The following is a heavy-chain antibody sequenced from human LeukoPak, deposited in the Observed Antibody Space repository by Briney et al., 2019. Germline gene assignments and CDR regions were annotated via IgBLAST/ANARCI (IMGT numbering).Heavy chain of an antibody. Sequence: GGSLRLSCAASGFIFSTYGMYWVRQAPGKGLEWVAFIRHDGSIKNHADSVKGRSTISRDNSKNTLYLQMNSLRAEDTAVYYCAKDPIMITFGGVIVPAAFDIWGQGTMVTVSS. V-gene: IGHV3-30*02. J-gene: IGHJ3*02. CDR2: IRHDGSIK. CDR3: AKDPIMITFGGVIVPAAFDI. CDR1: GFIFSTYG. D-gene: IGHD3-16*02.